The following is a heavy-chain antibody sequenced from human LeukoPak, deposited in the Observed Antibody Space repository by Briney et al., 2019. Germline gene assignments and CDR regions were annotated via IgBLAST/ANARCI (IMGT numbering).Heavy chain of an antibody. Sequence: PGGSPRLSCAAAGFTFSMYWMHWVRQAPGRGLVWVSCIKSDGSTNYADSVKGRFTISRDNAKNTVSLQMNSLRAEETGVYYCARAPSEIGGYYPEYFRHWGQGALVTVSS. V-gene: IGHV3-74*01. CDR2: IKSDGST. CDR3: ARAPSEIGGYYPEYFRH. CDR1: GFTFSMYW. J-gene: IGHJ1*01. D-gene: IGHD3-22*01.